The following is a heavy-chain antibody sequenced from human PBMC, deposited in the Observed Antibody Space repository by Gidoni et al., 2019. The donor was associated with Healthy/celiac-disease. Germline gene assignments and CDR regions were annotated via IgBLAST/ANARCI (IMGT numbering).Heavy chain of an antibody. CDR2: INPSGGST. V-gene: IGHV1-46*01. CDR3: ARDGGAYYYGSGSYYEPINWFDP. D-gene: IGHD3-10*01. J-gene: IGHJ5*02. Sequence: QVQLVQSGAEVKKPGASVKVSCKASGYTFTSYYMHWVRQAPGQWLEWMGIINPSGGSTSYAQKFQGRVTMTRDTSTSTVYMELSSLRSEDTAVYYCARDGGAYYYGSGSYYEPINWFDPWGQGTLVTVSS. CDR1: GYTFTSYY.